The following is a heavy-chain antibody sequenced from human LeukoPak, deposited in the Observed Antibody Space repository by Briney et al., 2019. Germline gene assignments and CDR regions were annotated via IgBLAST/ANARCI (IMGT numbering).Heavy chain of an antibody. CDR1: GGTFSSYA. Sequence: SVKVSCKASGGTFSSYAISWVRQAPGQGLEWVGGIIPMFGTAYYAQKLQGRVTITADHSTSTAYMELSSLRSEDTAVYYCAREVSSGRWTFDYWGQGTLVTVSS. D-gene: IGHD3-10*02. V-gene: IGHV1-69*01. CDR3: AREVSSGRWTFDY. CDR2: IIPMFGTA. J-gene: IGHJ4*02.